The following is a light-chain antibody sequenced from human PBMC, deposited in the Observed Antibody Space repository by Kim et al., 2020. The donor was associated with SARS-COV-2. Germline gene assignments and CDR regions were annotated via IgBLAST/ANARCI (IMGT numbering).Light chain of an antibody. CDR2: KSN. J-gene: IGLJ1*01. CDR3: LTWETRLSAGD. V-gene: IGLV1-51*01. Sequence: QSVLTQPPSVSAAPGQKVTISCSGSSSNFGNDYVSWYQQLPGAAPKLLIYKSNKRPSGIPDRFSGSNSGTSATLVITGLQTGDEADYYCLTWETRLSAGDFGTGTKVTVL. CDR1: SSNFGNDY.